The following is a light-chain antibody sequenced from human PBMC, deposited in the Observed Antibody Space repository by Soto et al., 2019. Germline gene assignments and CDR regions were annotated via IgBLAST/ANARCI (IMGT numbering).Light chain of an antibody. CDR1: SXDVGDYNS. CDR2: DVS. CDR3: CSYVGGYSYV. V-gene: IGLV2-11*01. J-gene: IGLJ1*01. Sequence: QSALPQPRSVSGSPGQSVTVPCIGTSXDVGDYNSVSWYQQHPGKAPKLMIYDVSKRPSGVPDRFSGSKSGNTASLTISGLQAEDEADYYCCSYVGGYSYVFGIGTKVTVL.